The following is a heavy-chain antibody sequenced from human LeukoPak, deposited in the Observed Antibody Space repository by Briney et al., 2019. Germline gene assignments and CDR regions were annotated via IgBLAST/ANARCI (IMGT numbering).Heavy chain of an antibody. CDR3: AGSGYSGYAPFDY. V-gene: IGHV3-48*04. J-gene: IGHJ4*02. D-gene: IGHD5-12*01. Sequence: GGSLRLSCAASGFTFSSYSMNWVRQAPGKGLEWVSYISSRSSTIYYADSVKVRFTISRDNAKNSLYLQMNSLRAEDTAVYYCAGSGYSGYAPFDYWGQGTLVTVSS. CDR1: GFTFSSYS. CDR2: ISSRSSTI.